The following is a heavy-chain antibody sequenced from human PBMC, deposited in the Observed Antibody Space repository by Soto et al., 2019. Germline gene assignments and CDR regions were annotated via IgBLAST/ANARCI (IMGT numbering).Heavy chain of an antibody. CDR1: GFSLSTSGVG. J-gene: IGHJ3*02. Sequence: QITLKESGPTLVKPTQTLTLTCTFSGFSLSTSGVGVGWIRQPPGKALEWLALIYWDDDKRYSPSLKSRLTITQDTAKNQLVPTMTNMDPVDTATYYCAHYFYILVDDAFDIWGQGTMVTVSS. D-gene: IGHD2-8*02. CDR2: IYWDDDK. V-gene: IGHV2-5*02. CDR3: AHYFYILVDDAFDI.